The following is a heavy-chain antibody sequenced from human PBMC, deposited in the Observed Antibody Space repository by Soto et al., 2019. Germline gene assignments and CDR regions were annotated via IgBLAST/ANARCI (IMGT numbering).Heavy chain of an antibody. CDR2: INRVKGDT. J-gene: IGHJ3*01. CDR1: GYTFTTYG. D-gene: IGHD6-13*01. V-gene: IGHV1-18*01. CDR3: ARVNVPAAVLGAFDV. Sequence: QAQLVQSGGEMMKAGASVKVSCKASGYTFTTYGITWVRQAPGQGLDWVGWINRVKGDTKFAANLQDRVTMTTDTTTRTAYTEIRSLRYDDTPVYYCARVNVPAAVLGAFDVWGQGTLVTVSS.